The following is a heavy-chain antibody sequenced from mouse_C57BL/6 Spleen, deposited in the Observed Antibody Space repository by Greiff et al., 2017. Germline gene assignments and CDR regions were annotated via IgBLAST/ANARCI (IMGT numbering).Heavy chain of an antibody. V-gene: IGHV1-69*01. J-gene: IGHJ3*01. D-gene: IGHD1-1*01. CDR1: GYTFTSYW. Sequence: QVHVKQPGAELVMPGASVKLSCKASGYTFTSYWMHWVKQRPGHGLEWIGEIDPSDSDTNYNQKFKSKATLTVDTSSSTAYMQLSSLTSEDSAVYYCARPDSATVVAKAYWGQGTIVTVSA. CDR3: ARPDSATVVAKAY. CDR2: IDPSDSDT.